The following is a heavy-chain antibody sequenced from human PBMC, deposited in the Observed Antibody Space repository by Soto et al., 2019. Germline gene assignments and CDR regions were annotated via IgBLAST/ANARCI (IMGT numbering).Heavy chain of an antibody. CDR3: AKDLLLYDYVGASYGYEAFDM. D-gene: IGHD3-16*01. Sequence: PGGSLRLSCAASGFTFNSYVMTWVRQAPGEGLAWVSSISRSGRGSAYYAYSVKGRFTISRDNSENTLFLKRNNLRAEDTAVYYCAKDLLLYDYVGASYGYEAFDMWGQGTMVTVSS. CDR1: GFTFNSYV. J-gene: IGHJ3*02. CDR2: ISRSGRGSA. V-gene: IGHV3-23*01.